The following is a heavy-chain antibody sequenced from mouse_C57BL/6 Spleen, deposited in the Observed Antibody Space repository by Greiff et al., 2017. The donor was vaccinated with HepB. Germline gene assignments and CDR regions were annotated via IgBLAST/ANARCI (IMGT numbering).Heavy chain of an antibody. CDR1: GYSITSGYD. V-gene: IGHV3-1*01. D-gene: IGHD1-3*01. CDR2: ISYSGST. CDR3: ARDNYPYAMDY. Sequence: VQLKESGPGMVKPSQSLSLTCTVTGYSITSGYDWHWIRHFPGNKLEWMGYISYSGSTNYNPSLKSRISLTHDTSKNHFFLKLNSVTTEDTATYYCARDNYPYAMDYWGQGTSVTVSS. J-gene: IGHJ4*01.